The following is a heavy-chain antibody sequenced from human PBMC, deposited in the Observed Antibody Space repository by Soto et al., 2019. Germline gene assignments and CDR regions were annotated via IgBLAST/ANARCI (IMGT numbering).Heavy chain of an antibody. V-gene: IGHV1-18*01. CDR2: ISAYNGNT. J-gene: IGHJ5*02. CDR3: AFGGDYLHWFDP. D-gene: IGHD4-17*01. Sequence: ASVKVSCKASGYTFTSYGIGWVRQAPGQGLEWMGWISAYNGNTNYAQELQGRVTMTTDTSTSTAYMELRSLRSDDTAVYYCAFGGDYLHWFDPWGQGTLVTVSS. CDR1: GYTFTSYG.